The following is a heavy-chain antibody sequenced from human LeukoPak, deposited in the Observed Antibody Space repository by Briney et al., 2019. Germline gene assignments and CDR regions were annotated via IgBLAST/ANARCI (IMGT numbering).Heavy chain of an antibody. CDR2: INTNSGGT. D-gene: IGHD5-18*01. CDR3: ARGARTAMLGY. V-gene: IGHV1-2*02. Sequence: ASMKVSCKASGYIFTGYYMHWVRQAPGQGLEWMGWINTNSGGTNEAQKFQDRVTMTRDTSISTAYMELSRLRSDDTAVYYCARGARTAMLGYWGQGTLVTVSS. J-gene: IGHJ4*02. CDR1: GYIFTGYY.